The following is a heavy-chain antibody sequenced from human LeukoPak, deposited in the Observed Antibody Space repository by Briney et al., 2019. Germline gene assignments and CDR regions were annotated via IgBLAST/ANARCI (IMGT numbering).Heavy chain of an antibody. Sequence: PGGSLRLSCAASRFTFSSYAMSWVRQAPGKGLEWVSAITGGDGPTYYADSVKGRFTISRGNSKNMLFLQLNSLRAEDTAVYFCAKAFREYSSSTYSTFDIWGQGTMVTVSS. CDR2: ITGGDGPT. J-gene: IGHJ3*02. D-gene: IGHD6-13*01. CDR3: AKAFREYSSSTYSTFDI. V-gene: IGHV3-23*01. CDR1: RFTFSSYA.